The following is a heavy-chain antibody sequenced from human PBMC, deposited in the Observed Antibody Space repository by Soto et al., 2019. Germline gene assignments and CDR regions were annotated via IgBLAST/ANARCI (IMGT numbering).Heavy chain of an antibody. CDR1: GGSISSYY. V-gene: IGHV4-59*01. CDR3: ARILMVRGVIMIDY. CDR2: IYYSGST. D-gene: IGHD3-10*01. J-gene: IGHJ4*02. Sequence: SETLSLTCTVSGGSISSYYWSWIRQPPGKGLEWIGYIYYSGSTNYNPSLKSRVTISVDTSKNQFSLKLSSVTAADTAVYYCARILMVRGVIMIDYWGQGTLVTVSS.